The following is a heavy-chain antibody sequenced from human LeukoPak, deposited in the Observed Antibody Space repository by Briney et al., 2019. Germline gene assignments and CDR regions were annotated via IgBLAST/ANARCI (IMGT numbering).Heavy chain of an antibody. CDR3: AKDEAAAGYFDY. CDR1: GFTFDDYT. V-gene: IGHV3-43*01. Sequence: PGGSLRLSCAASGFTFDDYTMHWVRQAPGKGLEWVSLISWDGGSTYYADSVKGRFTISRDNSKNSLYLQMNSLRTEDTALYYCAKDEAAAGYFDYWGQGTLVTVSS. D-gene: IGHD6-13*01. CDR2: ISWDGGST. J-gene: IGHJ4*02.